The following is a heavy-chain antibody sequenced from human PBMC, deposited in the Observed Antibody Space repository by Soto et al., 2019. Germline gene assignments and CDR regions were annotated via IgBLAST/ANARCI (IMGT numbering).Heavy chain of an antibody. Sequence: GGSLRLSCAASGFTFSSYSMNWVRQAPGKGLEWVSSISSSSSYIYYADSVKGRFTISRDNAKNSLYLQMNSLRAEDTAVYYCARDGKEGNYYYYFGMDVWGQGTTVTVYS. V-gene: IGHV3-21*01. J-gene: IGHJ6*02. CDR2: ISSSSSYI. CDR1: GFTFSSYS. D-gene: IGHD1-1*01. CDR3: ARDGKEGNYYYYFGMDV.